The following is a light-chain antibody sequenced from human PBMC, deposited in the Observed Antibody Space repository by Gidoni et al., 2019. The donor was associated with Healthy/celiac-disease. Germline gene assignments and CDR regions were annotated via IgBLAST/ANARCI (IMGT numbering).Light chain of an antibody. CDR3: QQYNNWPS. CDR1: QSVSIN. CDR2: GAS. V-gene: IGKV3-15*01. J-gene: IGKJ2*01. Sequence: EIVLTQPPPTLSVSPGERATLSCRASQSVSINSSLYQQKPDQTPGLLTYGASTSATGITSRFSGSGSETEFTLTISSLQSEDFAVYYCQQYNNWPSFGQGTKLEIK.